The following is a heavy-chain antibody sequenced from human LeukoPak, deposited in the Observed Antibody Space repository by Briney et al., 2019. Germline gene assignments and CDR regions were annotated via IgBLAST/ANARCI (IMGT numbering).Heavy chain of an antibody. CDR2: IGGGGGGT. CDR3: ASVVLYYFSSGPRSFVI. D-gene: IGHD3-22*01. J-gene: IGHJ3*02. V-gene: IGHV3-23*01. Sequence: GGSLRLSCAASGFTFSNYEMSWVRQAAGKGLEWVSVIGGGGGGTYYADSVKGRFTISRDNSKNTLHLQMNSLRAEDTAVYCCASVVLYYFSSGPRSFVIWGQRTMVTVSS. CDR1: GFTFSNYE.